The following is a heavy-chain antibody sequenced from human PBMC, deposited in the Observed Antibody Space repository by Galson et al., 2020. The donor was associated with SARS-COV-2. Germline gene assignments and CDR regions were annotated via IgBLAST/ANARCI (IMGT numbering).Heavy chain of an antibody. CDR1: GGSISSYY. V-gene: IGHV4-59*01. J-gene: IGHJ3*02. D-gene: IGHD3-22*01. CDR3: ARVNYYDSSGYYRDAFDI. Sequence: SETLSLTCTVSGGSISSYYWSWIRQPPGKGLERIGYIYYSGSTNYNPSLKSRVTISVDTSKNQFSLKLSSVTAADTAVYYCARVNYYDSSGYYRDAFDIWGQGTMVTVSS. CDR2: IYYSGST.